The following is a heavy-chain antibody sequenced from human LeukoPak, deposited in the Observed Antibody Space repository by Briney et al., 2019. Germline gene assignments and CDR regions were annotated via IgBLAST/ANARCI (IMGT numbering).Heavy chain of an antibody. V-gene: IGHV4-34*01. J-gene: IGHJ5*02. D-gene: IGHD2-2*01. CDR2: INHSGST. Sequence: PSETLSLTCAVYGGSFSGYYWSWIRHPPGKGLEWIGEINHSGSTNYNPSLKSRVTISVDTSKNQFSLKLSSVTAADTAVYYCARGIIVVVPAAGGNWFDPWGQGTLVTVSS. CDR3: ARGIIVVVPAAGGNWFDP. CDR1: GGSFSGYY.